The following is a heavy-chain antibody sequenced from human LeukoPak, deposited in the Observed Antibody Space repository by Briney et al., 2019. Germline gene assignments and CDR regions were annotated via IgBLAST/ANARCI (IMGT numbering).Heavy chain of an antibody. J-gene: IGHJ4*02. V-gene: IGHV3-48*03. CDR1: GFTFSSYE. CDR2: ISSSGSTT. Sequence: GGSLRLSCAASGFTFSSYEMNWVRQAPGQGLEWVSYISSSGSTTYYADSVKGRFTISRDNAKNSLYLQMNSLRAEDTAVYYCARGYGSGSYYSPPFDYWRQATLLTVSS. D-gene: IGHD3-10*01. CDR3: ARGYGSGSYYSPPFDY.